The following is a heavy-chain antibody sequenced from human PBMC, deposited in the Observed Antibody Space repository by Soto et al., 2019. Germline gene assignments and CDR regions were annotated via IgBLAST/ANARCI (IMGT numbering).Heavy chain of an antibody. J-gene: IGHJ2*01. D-gene: IGHD4-17*01. CDR1: GFTFSRYA. CDR3: AKERTTTFWYFDL. Sequence: EVQLLESGGGLVQPGGSLRLSCAASGFTFSRYAMSWVRQSPGKGLEWVSAISGSGDSTYYADSAKGRFTISRDNSKNTLYLQLNSLRAEDTAIYYRAKERTTTFWYFDLWGRGTMVIVSS. CDR2: ISGSGDST. V-gene: IGHV3-23*01.